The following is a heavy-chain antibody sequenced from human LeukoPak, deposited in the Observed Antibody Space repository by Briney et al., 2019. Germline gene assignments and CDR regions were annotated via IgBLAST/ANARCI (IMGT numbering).Heavy chain of an antibody. Sequence: EASVKVSCKASGGTFSSYAISWVRQAPGQGLEWMRGIIPIFGTANYAQKFQGRVTITADESTSTAYMELSSLRSEDTAVYYCAREVVAGDSPYFDYWGQGTLVTVSS. CDR2: IIPIFGTA. D-gene: IGHD2-15*01. J-gene: IGHJ4*02. V-gene: IGHV1-69*13. CDR1: GGTFSSYA. CDR3: AREVVAGDSPYFDY.